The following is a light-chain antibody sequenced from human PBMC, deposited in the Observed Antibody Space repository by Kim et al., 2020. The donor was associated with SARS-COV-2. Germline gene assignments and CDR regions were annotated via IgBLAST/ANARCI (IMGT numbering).Light chain of an antibody. V-gene: IGLV6-57*02. Sequence: TVTISCTGNSGSTVRNFVQWDQQRPRSDPTTVIYEDNQRPSGVPARFSASVDTSSNSASLTISGLRTEDEADYYCQSYDPATHWVFGGGTQLTVL. CDR1: SGSTVRNF. J-gene: IGLJ3*02. CDR2: EDN. CDR3: QSYDPATHWV.